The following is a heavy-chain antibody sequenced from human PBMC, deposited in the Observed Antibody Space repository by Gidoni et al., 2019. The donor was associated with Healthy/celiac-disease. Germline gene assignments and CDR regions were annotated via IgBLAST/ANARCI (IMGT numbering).Heavy chain of an antibody. J-gene: IGHJ4*02. CDR2: ISISSSYI. CDR3: ARVLAAAGTSPPDY. CDR1: GFTFSSYS. D-gene: IGHD6-13*01. V-gene: IGHV3-21*01. Sequence: EVQLVESGGGLVKPGGSLRLSCAASGFTFSSYSMNWVRQARGKGLAWVSSISISSSYIYYADSVKGRFTISRDNAKNSLYLQMTSLRAEDTAVYYCARVLAAAGTSPPDYWGQGTLVTVSS.